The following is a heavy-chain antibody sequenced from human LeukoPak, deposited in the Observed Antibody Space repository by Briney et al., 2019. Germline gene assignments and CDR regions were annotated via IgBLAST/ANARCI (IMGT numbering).Heavy chain of an antibody. Sequence: SETLSLTCTVSGGSISSSSYYWGWIRQPPGKGLEWIGSIYYSGSTYYNPSLKSRVTISVDTSKNQFSLKLSSVTAADTAVYYCARDPPPRTYYYGSGDPVPHWGQGTLVTVSS. CDR1: GGSISSSSYY. J-gene: IGHJ1*01. CDR3: ARDPPPRTYYYGSGDPVPH. D-gene: IGHD3-10*01. V-gene: IGHV4-39*07. CDR2: IYYSGST.